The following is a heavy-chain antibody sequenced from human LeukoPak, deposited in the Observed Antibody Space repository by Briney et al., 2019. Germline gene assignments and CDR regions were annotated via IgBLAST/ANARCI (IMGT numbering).Heavy chain of an antibody. Sequence: ETLTLTCAVYGGSFSGYYWSWIRQAPGKGLEWVSSISSSSSYIYYADSVKGRFTISRDNAKNSLYLQMNSLRAEDTAVYYCAKPQGITMAPFDYWGQGTLVTVSS. CDR1: GGSFSGYY. J-gene: IGHJ4*02. D-gene: IGHD3-10*01. CDR3: AKPQGITMAPFDY. CDR2: ISSSSSYI. V-gene: IGHV3-21*04.